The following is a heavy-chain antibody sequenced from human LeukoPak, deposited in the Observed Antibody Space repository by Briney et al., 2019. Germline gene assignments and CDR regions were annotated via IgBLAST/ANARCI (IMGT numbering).Heavy chain of an antibody. J-gene: IGHJ6*02. V-gene: IGHV3-30*04. D-gene: IGHD5-18*01. CDR1: GFTFSSYA. CDR2: ISYDGSNK. CDR3: ASQLYSYGYYYYYGMDV. Sequence: GGSLRLSCAASGFTFSSYAMHWVRQAPGKGLEWVAVISYDGSNKYYADSVKSRFTISRDNSKNTLYLQMNSLRAEDTAVYYCASQLYSYGYYYYYGMDVWGQGTTVTVSS.